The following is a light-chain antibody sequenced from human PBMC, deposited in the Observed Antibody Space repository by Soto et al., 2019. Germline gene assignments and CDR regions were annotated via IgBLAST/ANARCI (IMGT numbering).Light chain of an antibody. J-gene: IGLJ3*02. CDR1: TSNIGAGYE. CDR2: GNN. Sequence: QSVLTQPPSVSGAPGQRVTISCSGSTSNIGAGYEVHWYQQVPGTAPKLLVAGNNNRPAEVADRFFGSKSGTSASLTITGLLAEDEADYYCQSFDSSLGGSGVFGGGTKLTVL. CDR3: QSFDSSLGGSGV. V-gene: IGLV1-40*01.